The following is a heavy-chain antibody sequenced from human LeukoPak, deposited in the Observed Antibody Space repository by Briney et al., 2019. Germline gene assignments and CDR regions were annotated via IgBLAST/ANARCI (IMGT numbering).Heavy chain of an antibody. CDR3: ATYDSWSGYNIAY. CDR1: GFTLSSRW. D-gene: IGHD3-3*01. J-gene: IGHJ4*02. CDR2: INRDGSEK. Sequence: GGSLRLSCVVSGFTLSSRWMMWVRQAPGEGLEWLTNINRDGSEKNYVDSVKGRFTITRDNAENSLYLQMNSLKVEDSAIYYCATYDSWSGYNIAYWGQGTLVTVSS. V-gene: IGHV3-7*03.